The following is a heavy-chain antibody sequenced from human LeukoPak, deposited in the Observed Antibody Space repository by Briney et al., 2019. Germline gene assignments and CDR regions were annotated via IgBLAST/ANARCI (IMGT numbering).Heavy chain of an antibody. Sequence: SETLSLTCAVYGGSFSGYYWSWIRQPPGKGLEWIGEINHSGSTNYNPSLKSRVTISVDTSKNQFSLKLSSVTAADTDVYYCARQNQYWGQGTLVTVSS. CDR2: INHSGST. CDR3: ARQNQY. J-gene: IGHJ4*02. V-gene: IGHV4-34*01. D-gene: IGHD2/OR15-2a*01. CDR1: GGSFSGYY.